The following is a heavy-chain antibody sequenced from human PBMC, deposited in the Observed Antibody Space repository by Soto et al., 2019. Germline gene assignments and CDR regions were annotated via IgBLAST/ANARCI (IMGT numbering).Heavy chain of an antibody. Sequence: SQTLSLTCAISGDSVSSNSAAWNWIRQSPSRGLEWLGRTYYGSKWYNDYAVPVKSRITINPDTSKNQFSLQLNSVTPEDTAVYYCARVPRSYHPLRGDYYYYGMDVWGQGTTVTVSS. D-gene: IGHD3-10*01. CDR1: GDSVSSNSAA. CDR2: TYYGSKWYN. V-gene: IGHV6-1*01. CDR3: ARVPRSYHPLRGDYYYYGMDV. J-gene: IGHJ6*02.